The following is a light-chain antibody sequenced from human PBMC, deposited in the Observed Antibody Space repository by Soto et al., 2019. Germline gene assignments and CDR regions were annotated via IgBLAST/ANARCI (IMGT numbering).Light chain of an antibody. V-gene: IGKV1-5*03. J-gene: IGKJ2*01. CDR1: QSISSW. Sequence: DIQMTQSASTLSASVGDRVTITCRASQSISSWLAGYQQKPGKAPRLLVYQASNLESGVPSRFSGNGSGTEFTLTISTLQPYDFATYYCQQYDSYSAYTFGQGTKLEIK. CDR2: QAS. CDR3: QQYDSYSAYT.